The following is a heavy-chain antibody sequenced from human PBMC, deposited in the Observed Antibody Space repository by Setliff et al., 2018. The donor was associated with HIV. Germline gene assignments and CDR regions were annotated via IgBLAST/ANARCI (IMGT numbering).Heavy chain of an antibody. Sequence: SETLSLTCTVSSGSISTYYWSWIRQSPGKGLEWIGNICYSGITNYNASLKSRVTISVDTSQNQFSLRLSSVAAADTGVYYCARHRDPPGSRWIYYYYYMDLWGEGTTVTVS. CDR1: SGSISTYY. CDR3: ARHRDPPGSRWIYYYYYMDL. J-gene: IGHJ6*03. V-gene: IGHV4-59*08. D-gene: IGHD6-13*01. CDR2: ICYSGIT.